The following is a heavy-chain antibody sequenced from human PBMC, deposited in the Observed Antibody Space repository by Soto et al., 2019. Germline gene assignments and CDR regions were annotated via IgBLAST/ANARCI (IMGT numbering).Heavy chain of an antibody. D-gene: IGHD2-2*01. V-gene: IGHV4-30-4*01. Sequence: PSETLSLTCTVSGGSISSGDYYWSWIRQPPGKGLEWIGYIYYSGSTYYNPSLKGRVTISVDTSKNQFSLKLSSVTAADTAVYYCARYCSSTSCPYYYYGMDVWGQGTTVTVSS. CDR2: IYYSGST. CDR3: ARYCSSTSCPYYYYGMDV. CDR1: GGSISSGDYY. J-gene: IGHJ6*02.